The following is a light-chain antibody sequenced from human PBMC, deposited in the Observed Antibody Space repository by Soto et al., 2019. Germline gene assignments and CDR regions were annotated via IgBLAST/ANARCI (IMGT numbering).Light chain of an antibody. CDR3: QQYGNSPIT. CDR2: GAS. Sequence: EVVFTQSVGTLSLTTGERATLSCRASQSVSTTYLAWYQQKAGQAPRLLISGASSRATGVPDRFSGSGSGTDFTLTITRLEPEAFALYYCQQYGNSPITFGQGT. V-gene: IGKV3-20*01. J-gene: IGKJ5*01. CDR1: QSVSTTY.